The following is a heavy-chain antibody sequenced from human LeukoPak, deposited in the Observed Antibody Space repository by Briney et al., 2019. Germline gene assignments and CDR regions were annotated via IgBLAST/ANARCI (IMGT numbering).Heavy chain of an antibody. Sequence: ASVKVSCKASGYTFTGYYMHWVRQAPGQGLEWMGWINPNSGGTNYAQKFQGRVTTTRDTSISTAYMELSRLRSDDTAVYYCARDYLEENYYDSSGYMSWGQGTLVTVSS. CDR3: ARDYLEENYYDSSGYMS. CDR2: INPNSGGT. J-gene: IGHJ4*02. D-gene: IGHD3-22*01. V-gene: IGHV1-2*02. CDR1: GYTFTGYY.